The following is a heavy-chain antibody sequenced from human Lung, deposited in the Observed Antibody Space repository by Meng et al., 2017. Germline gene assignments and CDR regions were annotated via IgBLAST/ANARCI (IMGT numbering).Heavy chain of an antibody. CDR3: ARDFSAAMRFDY. CDR1: GFTFSSHT. Sequence: EVQLVESGGGLVKPGGSLRLSCVASGFTFSSHTMNWVRQAPGKGLEWVSSISSSNSYIYYADSVKGRFTISRDNAKNSLYLQMNSLRAEDTAVYYCARDFSAAMRFDYWGQGTLVTVSS. J-gene: IGHJ4*02. CDR2: ISSSNSYI. D-gene: IGHD6-25*01. V-gene: IGHV3-21*01.